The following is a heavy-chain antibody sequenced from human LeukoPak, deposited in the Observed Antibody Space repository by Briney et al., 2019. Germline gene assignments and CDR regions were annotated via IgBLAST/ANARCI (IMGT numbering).Heavy chain of an antibody. V-gene: IGHV3-30*04. D-gene: IGHD3-10*01. CDR2: ILYDGSNK. Sequence: GGSLRLSCAASGFTFSSYAMHWVRQAPGKGLEWVAVILYDGSNKYYADSVKGRFTISRDNSKNTLYLQMNSLRAEDTAVYYCARTSWFGELDYFDYWGQGTLVTVSS. CDR1: GFTFSSYA. CDR3: ARTSWFGELDYFDY. J-gene: IGHJ4*02.